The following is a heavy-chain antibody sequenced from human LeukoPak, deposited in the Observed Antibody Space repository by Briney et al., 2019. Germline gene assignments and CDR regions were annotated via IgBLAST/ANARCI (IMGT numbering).Heavy chain of an antibody. Sequence: ASVKVSCKASGGTFSSYAISWVRQAPGQGLEWMGGITPIFGTANYAQKFQGRVTITTDESTSTAYMELSSLRSEDTAVYYCARNPLDYYDSSGYYYSFFDYWGQGTLVTVSS. CDR3: ARNPLDYYDSSGYYYSFFDY. J-gene: IGHJ4*02. CDR1: GGTFSSYA. D-gene: IGHD3-22*01. V-gene: IGHV1-69*05. CDR2: ITPIFGTA.